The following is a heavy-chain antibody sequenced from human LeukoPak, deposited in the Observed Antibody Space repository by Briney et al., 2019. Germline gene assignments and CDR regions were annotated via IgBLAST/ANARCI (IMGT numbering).Heavy chain of an antibody. V-gene: IGHV1-2*02. D-gene: IGHD6-13*01. CDR1: GYTFTGYY. Sequence: GASMKVSCKASGYTFTGYYMHWVRQAPGQGLEWMGWINPNSGGTNYAQKFQGRVTMTRDTSISTAYMELSRLRSDDTAVYYCARRGSSSLAYYYMDVWGKGTTVTVSS. J-gene: IGHJ6*03. CDR3: ARRGSSSLAYYYMDV. CDR2: INPNSGGT.